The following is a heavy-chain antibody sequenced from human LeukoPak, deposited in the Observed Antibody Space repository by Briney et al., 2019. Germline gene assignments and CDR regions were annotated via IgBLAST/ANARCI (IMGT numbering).Heavy chain of an antibody. J-gene: IGHJ6*02. V-gene: IGHV3-30*03. D-gene: IGHD3-10*01. Sequence: GGSLRLSCVASGFTFSSYGMHWVRQAPGKGLEWVATISYDGSNKYYADSVKGRFTISRDNSKNTLYLQMNSLRAEDTAVYYCARDPGEWITMVRGSYYYYYGMDVWGQGTTATVSS. CDR3: ARDPGEWITMVRGSYYYYYGMDV. CDR2: ISYDGSNK. CDR1: GFTFSSYG.